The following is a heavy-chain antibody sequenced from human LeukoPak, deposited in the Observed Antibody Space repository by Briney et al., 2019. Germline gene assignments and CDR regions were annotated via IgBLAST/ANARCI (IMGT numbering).Heavy chain of an antibody. CDR1: GFTFSSYA. CDR2: ISYDGSKK. V-gene: IGHV3-30-3*01. CDR3: ARGDLPQYYFDY. Sequence: PGGYLRLSCAASGFTFSSYAMHWVRPAPGKGLEGVVVISYDGSKKYYADPVKGQFTISRDNSKNTLYLQMNSLRAEDTAGYCGARGDLPQYYFDYWGQGTLVTVSS. J-gene: IGHJ4*02. D-gene: IGHD5-24*01.